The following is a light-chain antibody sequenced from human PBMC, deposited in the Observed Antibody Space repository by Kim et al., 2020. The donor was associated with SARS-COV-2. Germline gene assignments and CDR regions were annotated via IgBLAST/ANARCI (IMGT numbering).Light chain of an antibody. J-gene: IGLJ2*01. CDR1: DSDIRTNT. CDR3: ASWDDILNGIL. Sequence: GQWVTISCSGSDSDIRTNTVNWYQHLPGTAPKLLIYGSTQRPSGVPDRFSGSKSGTSASLAISGLQSDDEADYYCASWDDILNGILFGGGTQLTVL. CDR2: GST. V-gene: IGLV1-44*01.